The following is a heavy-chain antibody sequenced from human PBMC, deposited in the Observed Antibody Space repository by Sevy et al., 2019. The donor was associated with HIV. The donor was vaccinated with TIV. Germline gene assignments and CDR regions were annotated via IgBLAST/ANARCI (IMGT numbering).Heavy chain of an antibody. CDR2: IRYDGSNK. J-gene: IGHJ4*02. V-gene: IGHV3-30*02. CDR3: ATENCSGGSCYFDY. D-gene: IGHD2-15*01. CDR1: AFTFSSYG. Sequence: GGSLRLSCAASAFTFSSYGMHWVRQAPGKGLEWVAFIRYDGSNKYYADSVKGRFTISRDNSKNTLYLQMNSLRAEDTAVYYCATENCSGGSCYFDYWGQGTLVTVSS.